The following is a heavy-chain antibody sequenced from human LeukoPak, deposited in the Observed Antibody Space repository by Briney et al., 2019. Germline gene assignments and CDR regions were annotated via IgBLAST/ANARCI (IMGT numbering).Heavy chain of an antibody. CDR2: KRSYGSDE. J-gene: IGHJ4*02. CDR3: AKDRRYSTGWYATDC. V-gene: IGHV3-30*02. Sequence: GGSLRLSCAASGFSFSSYGMHWVRQAPGKGLEWVAFKRSYGSDEFYADSVRGRFTISRDNKNTLYLQMNRLRSEDTAIYYCAKDRRYSTGWYATDCWGQGTLVTVSS. CDR1: GFSFSSYG. D-gene: IGHD6-19*01.